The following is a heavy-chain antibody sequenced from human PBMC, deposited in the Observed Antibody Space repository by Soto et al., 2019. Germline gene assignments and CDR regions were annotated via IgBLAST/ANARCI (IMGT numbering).Heavy chain of an antibody. CDR1: GFTFSSHW. D-gene: IGHD3-22*01. CDR3: ARGVGGFYYESSSYQYFDS. CDR2: ISYDGSNK. V-gene: IGHV3-30*03. J-gene: IGHJ4*02. Sequence: GGSLRLSCAVSGFTFSSHWMHWVRQAPGKGLVWVAVISYDGSNKLYADSVKGRFTISRDNSKNTLYLQINSLRVEDTAVYYCARGVGGFYYESSSYQYFDSWGQGALVTVSS.